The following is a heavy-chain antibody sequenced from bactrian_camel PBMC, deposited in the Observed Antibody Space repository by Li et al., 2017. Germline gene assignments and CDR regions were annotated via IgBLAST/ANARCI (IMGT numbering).Heavy chain of an antibody. CDR2: IYLGSGTT. J-gene: IGHJ4*01. D-gene: IGHD7*01. CDR1: GHTLKESC. V-gene: IGHV3S25*01. CDR3: AALTRGGGTAYPLDKNEYRA. Sequence: QLVESGGGSVQTGGSLTLSCGDSGHTLKESCMAWFHQAPGKEREGVAAIYLGSGTTHYADSVKGRFTISGDNAKKTIDLQMNSLRPEDTGMYYCAALTRGGGTAYPLDKNEYRAWGQGTQVTVS.